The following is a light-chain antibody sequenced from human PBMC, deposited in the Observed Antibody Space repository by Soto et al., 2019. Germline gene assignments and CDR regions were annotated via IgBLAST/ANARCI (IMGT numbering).Light chain of an antibody. CDR1: SSDVGGYNY. CDR3: SSYSSSIIYDYG. J-gene: IGLJ1*01. V-gene: IGLV2-14*01. CDR2: EVS. Sequence: QSVLTQPASVSGSPGQSITISCTGTSSDVGGYNYVSWYQQHPGNAPTLMIYEVSNRHSGVSNCFPGSKSGNTASLTISGLHAEDEADYYCSSYSSSIIYDYGFGSGTKVTVL.